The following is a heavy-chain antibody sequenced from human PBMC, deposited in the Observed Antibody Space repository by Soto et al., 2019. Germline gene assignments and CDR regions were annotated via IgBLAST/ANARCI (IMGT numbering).Heavy chain of an antibody. Sequence: PGGSLRLSCAASGFTFDDYAMHWVRQAPGKGLEWVSGISWNSGSIGYADSVKGRFTISRDNAKNSLYLQMNSLRAEDTALYYCAKDAQWPSTGYFQHWGQGTLVTVSS. CDR3: AKDAQWPSTGYFQH. D-gene: IGHD6-19*01. CDR2: ISWNSGSI. J-gene: IGHJ1*01. V-gene: IGHV3-9*01. CDR1: GFTFDDYA.